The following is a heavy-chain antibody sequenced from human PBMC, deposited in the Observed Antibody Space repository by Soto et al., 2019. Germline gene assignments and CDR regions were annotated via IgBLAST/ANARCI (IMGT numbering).Heavy chain of an antibody. CDR1: GFTFISYS. CDR3: ARDLSPLKLQYHYYGMDV. V-gene: IGHV3-21*01. J-gene: IGHJ6*02. CDR2: ISSSSSYI. Sequence: GGSLRLSCAASGFTFISYSMNWVRQAPGKGLEWVSSISSSSSYIYYADSVKGRFTISRDNAKNSLYLQMNSLRAEDTAVYYCARDLSPLKLQYHYYGMDVWGQGTTVTVSS. D-gene: IGHD4-4*01.